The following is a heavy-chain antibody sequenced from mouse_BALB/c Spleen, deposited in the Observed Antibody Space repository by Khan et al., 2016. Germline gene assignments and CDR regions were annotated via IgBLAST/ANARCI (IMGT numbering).Heavy chain of an antibody. CDR3: ARSLLLRRDYVDD. V-gene: IGHV3-2*02. CDR2: ISYSGST. J-gene: IGHJ2*01. Sequence: EVELVESGPGLVKPSQSLSLTCTVTGYSITSEYAWNWIRQFPGNKLEWMGSISYSGSTSYHPSLKSRISITRDTSKNQFFLQLNSVTTEDSATYYCARSLLLRRDYVDDWGQGTTLTVSS. D-gene: IGHD1-1*01. CDR1: GYSITSEYA.